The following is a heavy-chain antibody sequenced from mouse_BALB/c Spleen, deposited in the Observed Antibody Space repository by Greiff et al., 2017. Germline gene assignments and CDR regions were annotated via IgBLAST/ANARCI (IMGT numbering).Heavy chain of an antibody. V-gene: IGHV3-2*02. J-gene: IGHJ2*01. CDR2: ISYSGST. D-gene: IGHD1-1*01. CDR3: ARFYYYGPNY. CDR1: GYSITSDYA. Sequence: EVQLQQSGPGLVKPSQSLSLTCTVTGYSITSDYAWNWIRQFPGNKLEWMGYISYSGSTSYNPSLKSRISITRDTSKNQFFLQLNSVTTEDTATYYCARFYYYGPNYWGQGTTLTVSS.